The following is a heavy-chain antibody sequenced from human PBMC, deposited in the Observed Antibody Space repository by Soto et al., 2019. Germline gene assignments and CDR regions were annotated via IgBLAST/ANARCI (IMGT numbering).Heavy chain of an antibody. V-gene: IGHV3-74*01. Sequence: GGSLRLSCAASGFTFSSYWMHWVRQAPGKGLVWVSRINSDGSSTSYADSVKGRFTISRDNAKNTLYLQMNSLRAEDTAVYYCARGWVGPEIGYYYYYYMDVWGKGTTVTVSS. CDR1: GFTFSSYW. CDR2: INSDGSST. CDR3: ARGWVGPEIGYYYYYYMDV. J-gene: IGHJ6*03. D-gene: IGHD1-26*01.